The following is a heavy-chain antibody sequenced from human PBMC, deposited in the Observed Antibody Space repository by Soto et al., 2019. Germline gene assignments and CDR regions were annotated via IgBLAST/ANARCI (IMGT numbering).Heavy chain of an antibody. CDR3: AKDSLGVGGDYGDYSRPFDY. CDR2: ISYDGSNK. Sequence: QVQLVESGGGVVQPGRSLRLSCAASGFTFSSYGMHWVRQAPGKGLEWVAVISYDGSNKYYADSVKGRFTISRDNSKNTLYLQMNSLRAEDTAVYYCAKDSLGVGGDYGDYSRPFDYWGQGTLVTVSS. D-gene: IGHD4-17*01. V-gene: IGHV3-30*18. J-gene: IGHJ4*02. CDR1: GFTFSSYG.